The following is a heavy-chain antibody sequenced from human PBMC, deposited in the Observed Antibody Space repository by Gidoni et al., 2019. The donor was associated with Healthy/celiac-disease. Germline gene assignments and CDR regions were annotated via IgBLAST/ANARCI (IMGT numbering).Heavy chain of an antibody. CDR2: ISGSGGST. CDR3: AKEIPSVYYYDSSGLL. J-gene: IGHJ4*02. V-gene: IGHV3-23*01. CDR1: GFTFSSYA. Sequence: EVQLLESGGGLVQPGGSLRLSCAASGFTFSSYAMSWVRQAPGTGLEWVSAISGSGGSTYYADSVKGRFTISRDNSKNTLYLQMNSLRAEDTAVYYCAKEIPSVYYYDSSGLLWGQGTLVTVSS. D-gene: IGHD3-22*01.